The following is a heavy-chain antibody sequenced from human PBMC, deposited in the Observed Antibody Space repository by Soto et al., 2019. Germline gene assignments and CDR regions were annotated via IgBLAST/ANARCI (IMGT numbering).Heavy chain of an antibody. CDR3: ARRGGSNLAAAAYYYYYMDG. V-gene: IGHV1-18*01. Sequence: QVQLVQSGAEVKKPGASVKVSCKASGYTFTSYGISWVRQAPGQGLEWMGWISAYNGNTNYAQKLHGRVTMTTDTSTSTAYTGLRGRRSDDKAVNYGARRGGSNLAAAAYYYYYMDGWGKGTTVTVAS. D-gene: IGHD1-26*01. J-gene: IGHJ6*03. CDR1: GYTFTSYG. CDR2: ISAYNGNT.